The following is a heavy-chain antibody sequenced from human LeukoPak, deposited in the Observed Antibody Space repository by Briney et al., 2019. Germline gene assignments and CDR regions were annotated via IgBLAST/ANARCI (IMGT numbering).Heavy chain of an antibody. J-gene: IGHJ3*02. D-gene: IGHD6-13*01. CDR1: GFTVSSNY. CDR2: IYSGGST. V-gene: IGHV3-66*01. CDR3: AVSSSWYVDAFDI. Sequence: GGSLRLSCAASGFTVSSNYMSWVRQAPGKGLEWVSVIYSGGSTYYADSVKGRFTISRDNSKNTLYLQMNSLRAEDTAVYYRAVSSSWYVDAFDIWGQGTMVTVSS.